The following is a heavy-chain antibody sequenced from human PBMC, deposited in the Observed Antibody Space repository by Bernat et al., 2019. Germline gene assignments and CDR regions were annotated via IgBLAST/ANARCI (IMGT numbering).Heavy chain of an antibody. J-gene: IGHJ3*02. CDR2: ISYDGTNK. CDR3: ATSHHPPCVGNNCYAAFDI. V-gene: IGHV3-30*15. D-gene: IGHD2-2*01. CDR1: GFTFSDYD. Sequence: VQLVESGGGLVQPGGSLRLSCAASGFTFSDYDMHWVRQAQGKGLEWVTLISYDGTNKYYADSAKGRFTVSRDNSKNTLYVQMSGLRAEDTAVYYCATSHHPPCVGNNCYAAFDIWGQGTMVTVAS.